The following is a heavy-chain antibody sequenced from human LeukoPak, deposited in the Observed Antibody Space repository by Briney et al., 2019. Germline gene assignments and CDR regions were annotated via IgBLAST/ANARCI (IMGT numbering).Heavy chain of an antibody. CDR2: ISGSGGST. CDR3: AKGARAATRFYYFDY. V-gene: IGHV3-23*01. D-gene: IGHD2-15*01. Sequence: GGSLRLSCAASGFTFSSYAMSWVRQAPGKGLEWVSAISGSGGSTYYADSVKGRSTISRDNSKNTLYLQMNSLRAEDTAVYYCAKGARAATRFYYFDYWGQGTLVTVSS. CDR1: GFTFSSYA. J-gene: IGHJ4*02.